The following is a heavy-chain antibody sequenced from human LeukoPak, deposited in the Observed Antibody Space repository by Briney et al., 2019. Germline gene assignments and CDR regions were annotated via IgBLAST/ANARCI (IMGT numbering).Heavy chain of an antibody. J-gene: IGHJ3*02. CDR3: ATNNPPASGYYYFNAFDI. Sequence: GASVKVSCKASGGTFSSYAISWVRQAPGQGLEWMGAIIPIFGTANYAQKFQGRVTMTEDTSTDTAYMELSSLRSEDTAVYYCATNNPPASGYYYFNAFDIWGQGTMVTVSS. V-gene: IGHV1-69*06. CDR2: IIPIFGTA. CDR1: GGTFSSYA. D-gene: IGHD3-22*01.